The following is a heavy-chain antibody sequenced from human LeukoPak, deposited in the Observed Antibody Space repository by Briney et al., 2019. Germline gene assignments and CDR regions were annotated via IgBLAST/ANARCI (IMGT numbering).Heavy chain of an antibody. J-gene: IGHJ4*02. V-gene: IGHV1-2*02. D-gene: IGHD3-16*01. CDR2: INPNSGGT. CDR3: ARDLGRAVVTVVMAY. Sequence: GASVKVSCKASGYTFTGYYMHWVRQAPGQGLEWMGWINPNSGGTNYAQKFQGRVTMTRDTSISTAYMELSRLRSDDTAVYYCARDLGRAVVTVVMAYWGQGTLVTVSS. CDR1: GYTFTGYY.